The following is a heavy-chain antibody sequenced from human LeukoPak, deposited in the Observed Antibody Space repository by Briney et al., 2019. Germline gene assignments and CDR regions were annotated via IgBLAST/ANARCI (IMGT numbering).Heavy chain of an antibody. Sequence: QPGRSLRLSCVASGFTFDDYAMHWVRQAPGKGLEWVSGISWNSDSIDYADSVKGRFTISRDNAKNSLYLQMNSLRAEDTALYYCTKDVGAENSSGWYGYFDYWGQGILVTVSS. D-gene: IGHD6-19*01. J-gene: IGHJ4*02. V-gene: IGHV3-9*01. CDR2: ISWNSDSI. CDR3: TKDVGAENSSGWYGYFDY. CDR1: GFTFDDYA.